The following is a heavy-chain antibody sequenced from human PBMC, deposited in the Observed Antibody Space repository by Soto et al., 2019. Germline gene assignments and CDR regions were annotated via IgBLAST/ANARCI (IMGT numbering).Heavy chain of an antibody. V-gene: IGHV1-69*02. Sequence: GASVKVSCKASGGTFSSYTISWVRQAPGQGLEWMGRIIPNRGGANYAQKFQGRVTMTGDTSTSTAYMELSRLRSDDTAVYYCARSTYYDFWSGTYYFDYWGQGTLVTVSS. D-gene: IGHD3-3*01. CDR1: GGTFSSYT. J-gene: IGHJ4*02. CDR2: IIPNRGGA. CDR3: ARSTYYDFWSGTYYFDY.